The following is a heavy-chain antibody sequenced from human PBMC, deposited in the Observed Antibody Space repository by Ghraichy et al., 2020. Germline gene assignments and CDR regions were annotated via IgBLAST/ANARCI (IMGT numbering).Heavy chain of an antibody. J-gene: IGHJ4*02. D-gene: IGHD5-18*01. CDR3: ARLGGYSYGYGDY. Sequence: ESLNISCTVSGGSISSSSYYWGWIRQPPGKGLEWIGSIYYSGSTYYNPSLKSRVTISVDTSKNQFSLKLSSVTAADTAVYYCARLGGYSYGYGDYWGQGTLVTVSS. CDR2: IYYSGST. CDR1: GGSISSSSYY. V-gene: IGHV4-39*07.